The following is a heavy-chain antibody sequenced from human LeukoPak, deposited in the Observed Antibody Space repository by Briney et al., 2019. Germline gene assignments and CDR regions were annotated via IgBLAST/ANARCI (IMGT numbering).Heavy chain of an antibody. CDR1: GFTFRSYW. V-gene: IGHV3-66*01. Sequence: PGGSLRLSCVGSGFTFRSYWRTWVRQAPGKGLEWVSVIYSGGSTYYADSVKGRFTISRDNSKNTLFLQMNSLRAEDTAVYYCASSSGWSNSFYSWGPGTLVTVSS. CDR3: ASSSGWSNSFYS. D-gene: IGHD6-19*01. CDR2: IYSGGST. J-gene: IGHJ4*02.